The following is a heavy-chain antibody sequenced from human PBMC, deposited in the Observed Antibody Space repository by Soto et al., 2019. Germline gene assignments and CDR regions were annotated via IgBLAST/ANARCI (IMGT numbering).Heavy chain of an antibody. J-gene: IGHJ4*02. CDR3: AREAGSGSYYPEDY. CDR2: ISPYNGDT. D-gene: IGHD1-26*01. V-gene: IGHV1-18*04. CDR1: GYTFSYYA. Sequence: QVQLVQSGVEVKKPGASVRVSCRASGYTFSYYAITWVRQAPGQGLEWMGWISPYNGDTKYAQKFEGRVTITTDPTTNTAHMELRSQRYDDTAVYYCAREAGSGSYYPEDYWGQGTLVTVSS.